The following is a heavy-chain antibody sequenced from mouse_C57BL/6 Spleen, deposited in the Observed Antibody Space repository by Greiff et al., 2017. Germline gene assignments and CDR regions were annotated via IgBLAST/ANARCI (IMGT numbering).Heavy chain of an antibody. J-gene: IGHJ4*01. CDR3: ARQEPFPAGAMDY. CDR2: LDPSDSYT. D-gene: IGHD1-2*01. CDR1: GYTFTSYW. Sequence: VQLQQPGAELVKPGASVKLSCKASGYTFTSYWMQWVKQRPGQGLAWIGELDPSDSYTNYNQKFKGKATLTVDTSSSTAYMQLSSLTSEDSAVYYCARQEPFPAGAMDYWGQGTSVTVSS. V-gene: IGHV1-50*01.